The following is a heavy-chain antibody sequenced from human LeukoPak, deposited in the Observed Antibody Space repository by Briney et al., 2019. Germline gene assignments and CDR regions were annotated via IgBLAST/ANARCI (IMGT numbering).Heavy chain of an antibody. V-gene: IGHV3-66*02. CDR2: IYSGGST. Sequence: PGGSLRLSCAAPGFTVSSSYMSWVRQAPGMGLEWVSDIYSGGSTYYADSVKGRFIISRDNSKNTLYLQMNSLRAEDTAVYYCARGENYDFWSGYSGIDYWGQGTLVTVSS. CDR3: ARGENYDFWSGYSGIDY. J-gene: IGHJ4*02. CDR1: GFTVSSSY. D-gene: IGHD3-3*01.